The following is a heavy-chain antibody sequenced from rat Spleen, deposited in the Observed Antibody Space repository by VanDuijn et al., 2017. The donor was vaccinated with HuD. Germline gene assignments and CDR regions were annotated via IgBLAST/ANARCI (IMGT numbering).Heavy chain of an antibody. CDR1: GYSLSSSG. D-gene: IGHD1-4*01. J-gene: IGHJ4*01. V-gene: IGHV2-13*01. CDR3: AREGLPGYNGRAMDA. CDR2: IWGDGST. Sequence: QVQLKESGPGLVQPSQTLSLTCTVSGYSLSSSGVNWVRQPPGKGLEWMGGIWGDGSTDYNSALKSRLSISRDTSKSQVFLKMSSLQTEDTATYYCAREGLPGYNGRAMDAWGQGASVTVSS.